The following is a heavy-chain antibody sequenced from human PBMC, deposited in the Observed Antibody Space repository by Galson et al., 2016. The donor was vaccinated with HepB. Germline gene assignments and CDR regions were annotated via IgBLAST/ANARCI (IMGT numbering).Heavy chain of an antibody. D-gene: IGHD6-19*01. Sequence: SVKVSCKASGYSFTSFAITWLRQAPGQGLEWMGWISGYNGNTNYAQNLQGRVTMTIETSTNTVYMELRSLTSDDTAVYFCARGSKTAGVDWGQGTLVTVSS. CDR1: GYSFTSFA. CDR2: ISGYNGNT. V-gene: IGHV1-18*01. CDR3: ARGSKTAGVD. J-gene: IGHJ1*01.